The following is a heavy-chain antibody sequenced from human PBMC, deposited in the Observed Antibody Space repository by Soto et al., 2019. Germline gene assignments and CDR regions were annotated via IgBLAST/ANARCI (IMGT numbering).Heavy chain of an antibody. J-gene: IGHJ4*02. CDR1: GGSISSGGYS. CDR2: IYHSGST. Sequence: SETLSLTCAVSGGSISSGGYSWSWLRQPPGKGLEWIGEIYHSGSTNYNPSLKGRVIISVDTSKNQFSLRLSSVTAADTAVYYCARYIAASGTYYLDFWGQGTLVTVSS. V-gene: IGHV4-30-2*01. CDR3: ARYIAASGTYYLDF. D-gene: IGHD6-13*01.